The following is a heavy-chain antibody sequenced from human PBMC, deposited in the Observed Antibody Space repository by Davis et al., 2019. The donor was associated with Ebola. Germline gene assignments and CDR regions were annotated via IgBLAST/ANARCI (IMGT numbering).Heavy chain of an antibody. V-gene: IGHV4-34*01. CDR3: ARGRLAAAGTRYYYYYGMDV. D-gene: IGHD6-13*01. Sequence: GSLRLSCAVYGGSFSGYYWSWIRQPPGKGLEWIGEINHSGSTNYNPSLKSRVTISVDTSKNQFSLKLSSVTAADTAVYYCARGRLAAAGTRYYYYYGMDVWGQGTTVTVSS. J-gene: IGHJ6*02. CDR2: INHSGST. CDR1: GGSFSGYY.